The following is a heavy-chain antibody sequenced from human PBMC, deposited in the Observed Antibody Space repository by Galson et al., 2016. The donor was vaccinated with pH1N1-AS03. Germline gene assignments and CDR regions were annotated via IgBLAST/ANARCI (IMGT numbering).Heavy chain of an antibody. V-gene: IGHV4-4*07. CDR3: ARGVRVDCGRELCYSGMDV. D-gene: IGHD2-21*01. CDR1: GGSITNHY. Sequence: ETLSLTCTVSGGSITNHYWSWLRQPAGEGVEWIGRIYSSGATYCNPALKSRVTMSVDTSKNQFSLRLRSVTAADTALYYCARGVRVDCGRELCYSGMDVWGQGATVTVSS. J-gene: IGHJ6*02. CDR2: IYSSGAT.